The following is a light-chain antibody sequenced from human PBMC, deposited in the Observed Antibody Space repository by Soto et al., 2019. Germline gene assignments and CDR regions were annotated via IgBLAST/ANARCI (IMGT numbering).Light chain of an antibody. CDR2: AAS. V-gene: IGKV1-39*01. CDR1: QSISSY. J-gene: IGKJ4*01. Sequence: DIQMTQSPSSLSASVGDRVTITCRASQSISSYLNWYQQKPGKAPKLLIYAASSLQSGVPSRFSGSVSGTDFTLTISSLQPEDFATYYCQQSYSFGGGTKVEIK. CDR3: QQSYS.